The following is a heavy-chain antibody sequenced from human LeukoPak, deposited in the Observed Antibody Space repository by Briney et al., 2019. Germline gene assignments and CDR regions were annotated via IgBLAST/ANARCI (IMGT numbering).Heavy chain of an antibody. Sequence: QPGGSLRLSCAASGFTFSSYGMSWVRQAPGKGLEWVSGISGSGGSTYYADSVKGRFTISRDNSKNTLYLQMNSLRAEDTAVYYCARSSGWYGDLDYWGQGTLVTVSS. D-gene: IGHD6-19*01. CDR3: ARSSGWYGDLDY. CDR1: GFTFSSYG. CDR2: ISGSGGST. V-gene: IGHV3-23*01. J-gene: IGHJ4*02.